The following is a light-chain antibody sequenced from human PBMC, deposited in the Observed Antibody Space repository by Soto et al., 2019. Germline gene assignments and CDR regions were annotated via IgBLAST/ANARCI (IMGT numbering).Light chain of an antibody. J-gene: IGLJ1*01. V-gene: IGLV2-18*02. CDR1: SSDVGGYNR. Sequence: QSALTQPPSVSGSPGQSVTISCTGTSSDVGGYNRVSWYQQPPGTAPKLMISEVSNRPSGVPDRFSGSKSGNTASLTISGLQAEDEADYYCSSYTSSSTYVFGTGTKLTV. CDR3: SSYTSSSTYV. CDR2: EVS.